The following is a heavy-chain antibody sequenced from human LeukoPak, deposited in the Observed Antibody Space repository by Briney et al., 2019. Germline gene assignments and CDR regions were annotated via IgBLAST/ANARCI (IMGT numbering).Heavy chain of an antibody. CDR1: GYTFTSYY. J-gene: IGHJ3*02. D-gene: IGHD3-10*01. CDR3: ARARYYGSGSGYNAFDI. CDR2: INPSSGST. Sequence: ASVKVSCKASGYTFTSYYIHWVRQAPGQGLEWMALINPSSGSTRYAQKFQGRATMTRDTSTTTVYMDLSSLRSEDTAVYYCARARYYGSGSGYNAFDIWGQGTTVTVSS. V-gene: IGHV1-46*01.